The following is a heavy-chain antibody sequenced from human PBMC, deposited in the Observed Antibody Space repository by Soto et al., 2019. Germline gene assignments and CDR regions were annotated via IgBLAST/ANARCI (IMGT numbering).Heavy chain of an antibody. CDR3: ARDDKGVSAAMLY. CDR1: GDSISGYY. J-gene: IGHJ4*02. Sequence: KASETLSLTCTVSGDSISGYYWYWIRQPAGKGLEWIGRMYTSGITNYNPSLKSRVTMSVDTPKNQFSLKLTSVTAADTAVYYCARDDKGVSAAMLYWGQGTLVTVSS. CDR2: MYTSGIT. D-gene: IGHD2-2*01. V-gene: IGHV4-4*07.